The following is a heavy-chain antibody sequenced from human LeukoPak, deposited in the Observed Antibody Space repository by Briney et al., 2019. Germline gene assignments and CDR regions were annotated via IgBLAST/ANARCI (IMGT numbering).Heavy chain of an antibody. CDR1: GFIFSSYE. D-gene: IGHD4-11*01. V-gene: IGHV4-34*01. Sequence: PGGSLRLSCAASGFIFSSYEMNWVRQPPGKGLEWIGDVNHSGSTNYNPSLESRVTISVDTSKSQFSLKLSSVTAADTSVYYCARGREVTRDFDYWGQGTLVSVSS. CDR3: ARGREVTRDFDY. J-gene: IGHJ4*02. CDR2: VNHSGST.